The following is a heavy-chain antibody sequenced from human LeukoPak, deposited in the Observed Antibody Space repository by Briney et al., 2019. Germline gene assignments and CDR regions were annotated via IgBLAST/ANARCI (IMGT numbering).Heavy chain of an antibody. CDR2: INHSGST. J-gene: IGHJ6*02. D-gene: IGHD6-13*01. V-gene: IGHV4-34*01. CDR3: ASGVIIAAAGLKTYYYYGMDV. CDR1: GGSFSGYY. Sequence: SETLSLTCAVYGGSFSGYYWSWIRQPPGKGLEWIGEINHSGSTNYNPSLESRVTISVDTSKNQFSLKLSSVTAADTAVYYCASGVIIAAAGLKTYYYYGMDVWGQGATVTVSS.